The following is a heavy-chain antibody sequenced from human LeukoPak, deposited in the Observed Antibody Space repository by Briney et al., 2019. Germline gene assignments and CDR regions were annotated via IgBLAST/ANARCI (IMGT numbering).Heavy chain of an antibody. CDR3: ARGGENYYGSGSQDY. D-gene: IGHD3-10*01. J-gene: IGHJ4*02. CDR2: IKHDGSEK. Sequence: EGSLRLSCAASAFTFSRYGMHWVRQAPGKGLEWVSNIKHDGSEKYYVDSVKGRFTISRDNAKKSFYLQMNSLRGEDTAVYYCARGGENYYGSGSQDYWGQGSLVTVSS. CDR1: AFTFSRYG. V-gene: IGHV3-7*01.